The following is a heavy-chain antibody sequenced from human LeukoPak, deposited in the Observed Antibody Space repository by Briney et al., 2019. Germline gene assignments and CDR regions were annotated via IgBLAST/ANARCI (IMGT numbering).Heavy chain of an antibody. D-gene: IGHD2-2*01. J-gene: IGHJ6*03. CDR3: ARVGRFVVVPAAMYGSYYYYYYYMDV. CDR2: IYTSGST. CDR1: GGSISSGSYY. Sequence: PSQTLSLTCTVSGGSISSGSYYWSWIRQPAGKGLEWVGRIYTSGSTNYNPSLKSRVTISVDTSKNQFSLKLSSVTAADTAVYYCARVGRFVVVPAAMYGSYYYYYYYMDVWGKGTTVTISS. V-gene: IGHV4-61*02.